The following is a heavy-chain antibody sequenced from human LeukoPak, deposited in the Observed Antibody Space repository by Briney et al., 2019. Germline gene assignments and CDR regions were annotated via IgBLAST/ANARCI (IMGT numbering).Heavy chain of an antibody. CDR3: ARGTSGVPNYYYYYMDV. Sequence: ASVKVSCKASGYTFTSYYMHWVRQAPGQGLEWMGIINPSGGSTSYAQKFQGRVTMTRDTSTSTVYMELSSLRSEDTAVYYCARGTSGVPNYYYYYMDVWGKGTTVTVSS. CDR1: GYTFTSYY. D-gene: IGHD4/OR15-4a*01. V-gene: IGHV1-46*01. J-gene: IGHJ6*03. CDR2: INPSGGST.